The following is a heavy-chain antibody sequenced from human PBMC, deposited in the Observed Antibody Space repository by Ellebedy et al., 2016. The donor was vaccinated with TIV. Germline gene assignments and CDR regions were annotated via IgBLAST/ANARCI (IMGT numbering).Heavy chain of an antibody. Sequence: SQTLSLTCAISGDSVSSNSAAWNWIRQSPSRGLEWLGRTYYRSKWYSDYAVSVKSRLTINPDTSRNQFSLQLNSVTPEDTAVYYCVRGGGYCRGGTCYVFDNWGQGTLVTVSS. CDR3: VRGGGYCRGGTCYVFDN. CDR2: TYYRSKWYS. V-gene: IGHV6-1*01. J-gene: IGHJ4*02. CDR1: GDSVSSNSAA. D-gene: IGHD2-15*01.